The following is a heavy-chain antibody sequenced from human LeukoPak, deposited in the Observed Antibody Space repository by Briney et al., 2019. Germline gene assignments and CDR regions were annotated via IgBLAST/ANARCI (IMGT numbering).Heavy chain of an antibody. J-gene: IGHJ4*02. Sequence: SETLSLTCTVSGGSISSSTYYWGWIRQPPGKGLEWIGSIYNSGSTYYNPSLRSRVTISVDTSKNQFSLKLSSVTAADTAVYYCAGSSIPGFGGYWGQGTLVTVSS. V-gene: IGHV4-39*07. CDR3: AGSSIPGFGGY. CDR1: GGSISSSTYY. D-gene: IGHD3-10*01. CDR2: IYNSGST.